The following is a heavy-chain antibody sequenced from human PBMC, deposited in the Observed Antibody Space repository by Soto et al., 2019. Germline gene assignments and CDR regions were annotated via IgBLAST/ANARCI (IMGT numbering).Heavy chain of an antibody. J-gene: IGHJ4*02. V-gene: IGHV3-7*03. CDR3: ATNTVTKVDDY. Sequence: EVQLVESGGGFVQPGGSLRLSCTASGFTFSNFWMNWVRQAPGRGLEGVANIKQDGSETYYVDSVKGRFVISRDNAKNSLSLQMNSLTAEDTAVYYCATNTVTKVDDYWGQGTLVTVSS. D-gene: IGHD4-17*01. CDR1: GFTFSNFW. CDR2: IKQDGSET.